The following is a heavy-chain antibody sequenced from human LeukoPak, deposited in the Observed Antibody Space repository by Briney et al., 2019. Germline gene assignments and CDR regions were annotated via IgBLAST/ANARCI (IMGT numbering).Heavy chain of an antibody. CDR2: IYPGDSDT. J-gene: IGHJ3*02. CDR3: ARRKTYCGGDCYLVNDAFDI. CDR1: GYRFTSYW. Sequence: GESLEISWKGSGYRFTSYWIGWVRPMPGKGLEWVGIIYPGDSDTRYSPSFQGQATISADKSISTAYLQWSSLKASDTAMYYCARRKTYCGGDCYLVNDAFDIWGQGTMVTVSS. D-gene: IGHD2-21*02. V-gene: IGHV5-51*01.